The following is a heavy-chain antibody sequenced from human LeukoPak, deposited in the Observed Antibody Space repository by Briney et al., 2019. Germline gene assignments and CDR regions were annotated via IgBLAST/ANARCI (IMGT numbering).Heavy chain of an antibody. J-gene: IGHJ3*02. CDR1: RGSMSGYY. Sequence: PAETLSLTCTVSRGSMSGYYWSWIRQPPGKGLEWVGSVFSSGTTDYNPSLKSRVTISIERSKNQFSLKLSSVTAADTAVFYCARLGVTQDAFDIWGQGTMVTVSS. V-gene: IGHV4-59*12. D-gene: IGHD3-10*01. CDR3: ARLGVTQDAFDI. CDR2: VFSSGTT.